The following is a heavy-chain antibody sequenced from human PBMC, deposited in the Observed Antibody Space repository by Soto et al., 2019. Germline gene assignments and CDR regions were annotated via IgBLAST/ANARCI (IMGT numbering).Heavy chain of an antibody. D-gene: IGHD2-15*01. Sequence: SETLSLTXAVYGGSFSGYYWSWIRQPPGKGLEWIGEINHSGSTNYNPSLKSRVTISVDTSKNQFSLKLSSVTAADTAVYYCARGSAALPPYYYYYYGMDVWGQGTTVTVSS. CDR1: GGSFSGYY. V-gene: IGHV4-34*01. CDR3: ARGSAALPPYYYYYYGMDV. CDR2: INHSGST. J-gene: IGHJ6*02.